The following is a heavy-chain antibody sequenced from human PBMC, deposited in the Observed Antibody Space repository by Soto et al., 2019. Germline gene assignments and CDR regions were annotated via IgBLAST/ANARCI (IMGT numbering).Heavy chain of an antibody. D-gene: IGHD3-9*01. CDR3: AHIRPQYYDILTGPQGGELDY. CDR2: IYWDDDK. CDR1: GFPLSTSGVG. V-gene: IGHV2-5*02. J-gene: IGHJ4*02. Sequence: SGPTLVNPTQTLTLTCTFSGFPLSTSGVGVGWIRQPPGKALEWLALIYWDDDKRYSPSLKSRLTITEDTSKNQVVLTMTNMDPVDTATYYCAHIRPQYYDILTGPQGGELDYWGQGTLVTVSS.